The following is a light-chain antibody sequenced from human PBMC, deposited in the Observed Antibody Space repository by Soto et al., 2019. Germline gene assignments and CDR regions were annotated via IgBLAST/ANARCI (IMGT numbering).Light chain of an antibody. CDR2: KAS. J-gene: IGKJ1*01. Sequence: DIQLSQSPWTLSGSVGERATITCRASQTITSWLAWYQQKPGKASKLLIYKASTLKSGVPSRFSGSGSGTEFTLTISSLQPDDFATYYCQHYNSYSEAFGQGAKVDI. V-gene: IGKV1-5*03. CDR1: QTITSW. CDR3: QHYNSYSEA.